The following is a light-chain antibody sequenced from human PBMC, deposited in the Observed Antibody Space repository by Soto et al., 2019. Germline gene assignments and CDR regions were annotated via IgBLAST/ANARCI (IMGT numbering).Light chain of an antibody. J-gene: IGKJ1*01. CDR3: QQYNNWPQT. CDR1: QSLRSS. Sequence: ETIMTQAQDTMSVSLGERATLSCRASQSLRSSLAWYQQKPGQAPRLLIYDASTRATGIPARFSGGGSGTDFTLTISGLQSEDFAVYYCQQYNNWPQTFGQGAKV. V-gene: IGKV3-15*01. CDR2: DAS.